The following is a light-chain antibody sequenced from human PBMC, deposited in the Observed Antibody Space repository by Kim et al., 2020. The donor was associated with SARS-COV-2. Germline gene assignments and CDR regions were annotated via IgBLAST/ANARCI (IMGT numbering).Light chain of an antibody. V-gene: IGLV1-44*01. CDR1: SSNIGRNT. J-gene: IGLJ3*02. CDR3: AAWDDSLSGWV. Sequence: GQRVTISCSGSSSNIGRNTINWYQQLPGTAPKLLIYSSNQRPSGVPDRFSGSKSGTSASLDISGLQSEDEADYYCAAWDDSLSGWVFGGGTKLTVL. CDR2: SSN.